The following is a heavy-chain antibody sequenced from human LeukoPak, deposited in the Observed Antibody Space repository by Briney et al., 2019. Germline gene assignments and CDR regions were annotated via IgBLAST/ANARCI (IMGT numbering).Heavy chain of an antibody. Sequence: SETLSLTCTVSGGSISSYYRSWIRQPAGKGLEWIGRIYTSGSTNYNPSLKSRVTMSVDTSKNQFSLKLSSVTAADTAVYYCARETRWVANFDYWGQGTLVTVSS. J-gene: IGHJ4*02. CDR2: IYTSGST. CDR1: GGSISSYY. V-gene: IGHV4-4*07. D-gene: IGHD2-15*01. CDR3: ARETRWVANFDY.